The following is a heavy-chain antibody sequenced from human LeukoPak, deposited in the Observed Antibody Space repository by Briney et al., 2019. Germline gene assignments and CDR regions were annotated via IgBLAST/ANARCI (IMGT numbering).Heavy chain of an antibody. CDR3: ARGECPRHYFDY. Sequence: SETLSLTCTVSGGSISSYYWSWIRQPPGKGLEWIGYIYYSGSTNYNPSLKSRVTISVDTSKNQFSLKLSSVAAADTAVYYCARGECPRHYFDYWGQGTLVTVSS. J-gene: IGHJ4*02. CDR2: IYYSGST. CDR1: GGSISSYY. D-gene: IGHD2-2*01. V-gene: IGHV4-59*01.